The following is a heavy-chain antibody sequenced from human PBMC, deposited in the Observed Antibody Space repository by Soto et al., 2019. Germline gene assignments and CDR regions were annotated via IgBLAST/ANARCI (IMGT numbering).Heavy chain of an antibody. CDR3: ATGGYCSSTSCYNFFDY. CDR1: AYSFTTYW. D-gene: IGHD2-2*02. J-gene: IGHJ4*02. CDR2: IYPGDSDT. V-gene: IGHV5-51*01. Sequence: EVQLVQSGAEVKKPGESLKISCKGSAYSFTTYWIGWVRQMPGKGLEWMGIIYPGDSDTRYSPSFQGQVTISADKSISTAYLQWSSLKASDTAMYYCATGGYCSSTSCYNFFDYWGQGTLVTVSS.